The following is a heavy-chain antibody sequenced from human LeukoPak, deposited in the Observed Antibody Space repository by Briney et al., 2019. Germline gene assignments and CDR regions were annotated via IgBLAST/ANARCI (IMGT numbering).Heavy chain of an antibody. CDR3: AREKCSGGSCTLDY. V-gene: IGHV3-7*01. J-gene: IGHJ4*02. CDR1: GFTFSSYW. D-gene: IGHD2-15*01. Sequence: GGSLRLSCGASGFTFSSYWMSWVRQAPGKGLEWVANIKQDGSEKYYVDSVKGRFTISRDNAKNSMYLQMNSLRAEDTAVYYCAREKCSGGSCTLDYWGQGTLVTVSS. CDR2: IKQDGSEK.